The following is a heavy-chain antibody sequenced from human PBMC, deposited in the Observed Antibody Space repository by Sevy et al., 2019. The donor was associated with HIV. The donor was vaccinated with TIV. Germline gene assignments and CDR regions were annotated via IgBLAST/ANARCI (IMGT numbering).Heavy chain of an antibody. Sequence: GGFLRLSCAASGFTFSSYAMHWVRQAPGKGLEYVSAISSNGGSTYYVNSVKGRFTISRDNSKNTLYLQMGSLRAEDMALYYCARGIAVSRGNYFDYWGQGTLVTVSS. CDR1: GFTFSSYA. V-gene: IGHV3-64*01. J-gene: IGHJ4*02. CDR3: ARGIAVSRGNYFDY. D-gene: IGHD6-19*01. CDR2: ISSNGGST.